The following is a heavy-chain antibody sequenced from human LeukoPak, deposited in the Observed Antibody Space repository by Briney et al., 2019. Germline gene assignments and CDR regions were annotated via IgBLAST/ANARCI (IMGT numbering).Heavy chain of an antibody. Sequence: AGGSLRLSCAASGFTFSSYSMNWVRQAPGKGLEWVSYIGSSSSTIYYADSVKGRFTISRDNAKNSLYLQMNSLRAEDTAVYYCARGRGQLLLGGDAFDIWGQGTMVTVSS. J-gene: IGHJ3*02. V-gene: IGHV3-48*01. CDR1: GFTFSSYS. CDR3: ARGRGQLLLGGDAFDI. D-gene: IGHD2-2*01. CDR2: IGSSSSTI.